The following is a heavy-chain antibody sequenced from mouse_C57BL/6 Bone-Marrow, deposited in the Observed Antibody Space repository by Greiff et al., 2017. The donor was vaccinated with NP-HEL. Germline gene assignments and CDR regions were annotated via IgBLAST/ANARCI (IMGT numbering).Heavy chain of an antibody. Sequence: QVQLQQPGAELVMPGASVKLSCKASGYTFTSYWMHWVKQRPGQGLEWIGEIDPSDSYTNYNQKFKGKSTLTVDKSSSTAYMQLSSLTSEDSAVYYCARLYGSSYPFAYWGQGTLVTVSA. V-gene: IGHV1-69*01. J-gene: IGHJ3*01. CDR3: ARLYGSSYPFAY. CDR1: GYTFTSYW. CDR2: IDPSDSYT. D-gene: IGHD1-1*01.